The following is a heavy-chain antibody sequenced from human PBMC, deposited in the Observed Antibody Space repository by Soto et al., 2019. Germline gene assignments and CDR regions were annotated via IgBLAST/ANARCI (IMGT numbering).Heavy chain of an antibody. V-gene: IGHV1-69*12. J-gene: IGHJ5*02. Sequence: QVQLVQSGAELKKPGSSVKVSCKASGGTFSSYAISWVRQAPGQGLEWMGGIIPIFGTANYAQKFQGRVTITADASTSTAYMDLSSLTSDDTAIYYCARGAQSGSWGEGGFDPWGQGTRVTVSS. CDR1: GGTFSSYA. CDR3: ARGAQSGSWGEGGFDP. CDR2: IIPIFGTA. D-gene: IGHD6-13*01.